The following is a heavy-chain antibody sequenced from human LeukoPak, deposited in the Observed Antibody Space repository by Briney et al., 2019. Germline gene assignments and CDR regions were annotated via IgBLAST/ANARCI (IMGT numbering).Heavy chain of an antibody. J-gene: IGHJ5*02. CDR3: AKAVGPNYYDSSGLNWFNP. CDR2: ISGSGGST. CDR1: GFTFSSYA. D-gene: IGHD3-22*01. Sequence: GGSLRLSCAASGFTFSSYAMSWVRQAPGKGLEWVSAISGSGGSTYYAGSVKGRFTISRDNSKNTLYLQMNSLRAEDTAVYYCAKAVGPNYYDSSGLNWFNPWGQGTLVTVSS. V-gene: IGHV3-23*01.